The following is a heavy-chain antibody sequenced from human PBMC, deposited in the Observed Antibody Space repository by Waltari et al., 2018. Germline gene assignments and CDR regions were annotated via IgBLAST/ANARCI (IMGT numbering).Heavy chain of an antibody. CDR1: GFTFNSYA. D-gene: IGHD6-13*01. CDR3: ARVTSSSWYEIGYYFDY. Sequence: EVQLLESGGGLVQPGGSQRLSCAASGFTFNSYAMSWVRQAPGKGLEWVSAMSGSGGGTYYAEFVKGRFTISRDNAKNSLYLQMNSLRAEDTAVYYCARVTSSSWYEIGYYFDYWGQGTLVTVSS. J-gene: IGHJ4*02. CDR2: MSGSGGGT. V-gene: IGHV3-23*01.